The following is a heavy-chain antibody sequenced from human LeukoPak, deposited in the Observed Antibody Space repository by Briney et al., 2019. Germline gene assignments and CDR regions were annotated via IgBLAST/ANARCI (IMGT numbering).Heavy chain of an antibody. V-gene: IGHV1-69*01. CDR1: GGTFSSYA. CDR2: IIPIFGTA. Sequence: SVKVSCKASGGTFSSYAINWVRQAPAQGIEWMGGIIPIFGTANYAQKFQERVTITADESTSTAYMELSSLRSEDTAIYYCASRLYCSNTRCRNFPFAYWGQGTLVTVSS. CDR3: ASRLYCSNTRCRNFPFAY. D-gene: IGHD2-2*01. J-gene: IGHJ4*02.